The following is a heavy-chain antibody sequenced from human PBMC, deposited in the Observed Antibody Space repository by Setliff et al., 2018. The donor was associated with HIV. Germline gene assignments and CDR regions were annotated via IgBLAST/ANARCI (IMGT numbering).Heavy chain of an antibody. CDR1: GFTVSDNS. Sequence: GGSLRLSCGASGFTVSDNSMNWVRQAPGKGLEWVSCISSSSTYIYYADSVKGRFTTSRDNAMNSLYLQMSSLRVEDTAVYYCARDTMWAFDIWGQGTLVTVSS. V-gene: IGHV3-21*01. J-gene: IGHJ3*02. CDR2: ISSSSTYI. CDR3: ARDTMWAFDI. D-gene: IGHD3-10*02.